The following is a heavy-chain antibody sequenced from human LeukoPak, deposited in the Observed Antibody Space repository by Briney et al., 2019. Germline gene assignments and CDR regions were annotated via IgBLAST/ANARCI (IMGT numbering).Heavy chain of an antibody. CDR2: ISSSSSYI. D-gene: IGHD3-10*01. V-gene: IGHV3-21*01. CDR3: ARDRGGTVVRGVMDV. CDR1: GFTFSSYS. Sequence: GGSLRLSCAASGFTFSSYSMNWARQAPGKGLEWVSSISSSSSYIYYADSVKGRFTISRDNAKNSLYLQMNSLRAEDTAVYYCARDRGGTVVRGVMDVWGQGTTVTVSS. J-gene: IGHJ6*02.